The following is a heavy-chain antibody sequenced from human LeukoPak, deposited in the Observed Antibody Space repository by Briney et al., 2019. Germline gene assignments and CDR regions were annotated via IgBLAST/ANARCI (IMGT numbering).Heavy chain of an antibody. CDR3: ARPTTVTKALGY. Sequence: SETLSLTCTVSGGSISSSSYYWGWIRQPPGKGLEWIGEINHSGSTNYNPSLKSRVTISVDTSKNQFSLKLSSVTAADTAVYYCARPTTVTKALGYWGQGTLVTVSS. J-gene: IGHJ4*02. CDR2: INHSGST. V-gene: IGHV4-39*07. CDR1: GGSISSSSYY. D-gene: IGHD4-17*01.